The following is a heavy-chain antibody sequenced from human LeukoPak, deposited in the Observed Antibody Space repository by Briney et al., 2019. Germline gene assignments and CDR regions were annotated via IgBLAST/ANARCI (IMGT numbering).Heavy chain of an antibody. CDR2: ISYDGSNK. CDR3: ARGEIQLWFHFDY. Sequence: PGGSLRLSCAASGFTFSSYATHWVRQAPGKGLEWVAVISYDGSNKYYADSVKGRFTISRDNSKNTLYLQMNSLRAEDTAVYYCARGEIQLWFHFDYWGQGTLVTVSS. CDR1: GFTFSSYA. J-gene: IGHJ4*02. V-gene: IGHV3-30-3*01. D-gene: IGHD5-18*01.